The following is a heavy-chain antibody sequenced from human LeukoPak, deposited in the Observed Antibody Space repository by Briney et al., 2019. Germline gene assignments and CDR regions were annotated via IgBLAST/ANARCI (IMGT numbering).Heavy chain of an antibody. D-gene: IGHD2-21*02. CDR3: AKGGVTYYYYGMDV. CDR1: GVTFSSYA. V-gene: IGHV3-23*01. Sequence: GGSLRLSCAASGVTFSSYAMSWVRQAPGKGLEWVSAISGSGGSTYYADSVKGRFTISRDNSKNTLYLQTNSLRAEDTAVYYCAKGGVTYYYYGMDVWGQGTTVTVSS. J-gene: IGHJ6*02. CDR2: ISGSGGST.